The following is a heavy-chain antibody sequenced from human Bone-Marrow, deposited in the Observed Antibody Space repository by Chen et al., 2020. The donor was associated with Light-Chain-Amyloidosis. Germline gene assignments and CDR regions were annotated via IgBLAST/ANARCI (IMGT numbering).Heavy chain of an antibody. V-gene: IGHV4-61*02. D-gene: IGHD6-13*01. CDR3: ARSSSSWYEEYYYYYYYMDV. CDR1: DGSITSGVYY. Sequence: QVQLQESGPRLVKPSQTLTLTCTVSDGSITSGVYYWNWIRQPAGKGLEWIGHIYTTGSTKYNPSLRSRLTISIDTSKSQFSLRLASVTAADTAIYYCARSSSSWYEEYYYYYYYMDVWGKGTTVTVSS. CDR2: IYTTGST. J-gene: IGHJ6*03.